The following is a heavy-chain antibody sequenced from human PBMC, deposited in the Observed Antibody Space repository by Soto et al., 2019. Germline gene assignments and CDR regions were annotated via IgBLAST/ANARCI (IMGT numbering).Heavy chain of an antibody. J-gene: IGHJ3*02. V-gene: IGHV5-51*01. CDR3: ARHHDSSGYTNAFDI. CDR1: GYIFTNYW. Sequence: PGESLKISCKGSGYIFTNYWIGWVRQMPGKGLEWMGIIYPGDSDTRYSPSFQGQVTISGDKSISTAYLQWSSLKASDTAMYYCARHHDSSGYTNAFDIWGQGTMVTV. CDR2: IYPGDSDT. D-gene: IGHD3-22*01.